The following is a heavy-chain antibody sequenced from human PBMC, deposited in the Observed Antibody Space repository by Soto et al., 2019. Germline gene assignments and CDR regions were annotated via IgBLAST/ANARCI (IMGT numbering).Heavy chain of an antibody. J-gene: IGHJ6*02. CDR3: ARDQEGGMDV. CDR2: ITTSTTYT. V-gene: IGHV3-21*05. CDR1: GFTFSSYW. Sequence: GGSLRLSCEAYGFTFSSYWMGWVRQAPGKGLEWVANITTSTTYTFYADSVKGRFTISRDDAKNSLYLQMNSLRAEDTAVYYCARDQEGGMDVWGPGTTVTVSS.